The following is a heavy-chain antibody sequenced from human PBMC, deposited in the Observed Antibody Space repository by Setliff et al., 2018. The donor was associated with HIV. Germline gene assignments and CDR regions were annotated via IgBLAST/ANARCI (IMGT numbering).Heavy chain of an antibody. CDR2: VNTSGST. CDR1: GGSLTNYY. Sequence: PSETLSLTCIVSGGSLTNYYWTWIRQSAGKGLEWIGHVNTSGSTKYNPSLKSRLTMSVDSSGNQFSLTLTSVTAADTAVYYCAREKFENGDYEFVSTFDSWGQGTLVTVSS. CDR3: AREKFENGDYEFVSTFDS. V-gene: IGHV4-4*07. D-gene: IGHD4-17*01. J-gene: IGHJ4*02.